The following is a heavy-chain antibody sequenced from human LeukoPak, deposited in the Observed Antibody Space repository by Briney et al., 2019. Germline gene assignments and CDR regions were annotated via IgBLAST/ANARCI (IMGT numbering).Heavy chain of an antibody. CDR1: GGTFSSYA. V-gene: IGHV1-69*13. D-gene: IGHD1-7*01. Sequence: GASVKVSRKASGGTFSSYAISWVRQAPGQGLEWMGGIIPIFGTANYAQKFQGRVTITADESTSTAYMELSSLRSEDTAVYYCARPGIYGITGTTVPWWYYGMDVWGQGTTVTVSS. CDR2: IIPIFGTA. CDR3: ARPGIYGITGTTVPWWYYGMDV. J-gene: IGHJ6*02.